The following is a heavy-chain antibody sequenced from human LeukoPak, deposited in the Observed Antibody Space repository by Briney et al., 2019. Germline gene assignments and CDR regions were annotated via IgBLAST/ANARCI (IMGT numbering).Heavy chain of an antibody. CDR1: GFTFSSYA. Sequence: PGGSLRLSCAASGFTFSSYAMSWVRQAPGKGLEWVSAISGSGGSTYYADSVKGRFTISRDNAKNSLYLQMNSLRAEDTALYYCAKDMGYDFWSGPPSFYYGMDVWGQGTTVTVSS. J-gene: IGHJ6*02. V-gene: IGHV3-23*01. CDR3: AKDMGYDFWSGPPSFYYGMDV. D-gene: IGHD3-3*01. CDR2: ISGSGGST.